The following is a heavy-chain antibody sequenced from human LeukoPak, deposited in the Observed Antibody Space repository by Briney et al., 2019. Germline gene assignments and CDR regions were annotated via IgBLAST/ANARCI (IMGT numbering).Heavy chain of an antibody. D-gene: IGHD4/OR15-4a*01. Sequence: SGGSLRLSCAASGFTFSSYWMSWVRQAPGKGLEWVANIKQDGSEKYYADSVKGRFTISRDNGKNSLDLQMNSLRADDTAVYYCARDTLGEGEDANYAVYYFDYWGQGTVVTVSS. V-gene: IGHV3-7*01. J-gene: IGHJ4*02. CDR3: ARDTLGEGEDANYAVYYFDY. CDR2: IKQDGSEK. CDR1: GFTFSSYW.